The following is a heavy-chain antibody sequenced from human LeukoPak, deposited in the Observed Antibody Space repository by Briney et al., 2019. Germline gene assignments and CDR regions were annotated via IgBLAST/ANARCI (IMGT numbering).Heavy chain of an antibody. CDR2: IYPGDSDT. CDR3: ARGNYYDSSGYYCGWFDP. CDR1: GYSFTNYW. J-gene: IGHJ5*02. V-gene: IGHV5-51*01. Sequence: GESLKISCKGSGYSFTNYWIVWVRQMPGKGLEWMGIIYPGDSDTRYSPSLQGQVTISADKSISTAYLQWSSLKASDTAMYYCARGNYYDSSGYYCGWFDPWGQGTLVTVSS. D-gene: IGHD3-22*01.